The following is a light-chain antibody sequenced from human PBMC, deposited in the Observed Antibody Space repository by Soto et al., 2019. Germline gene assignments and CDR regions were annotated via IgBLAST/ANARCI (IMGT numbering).Light chain of an antibody. CDR1: QSISRW. Sequence: DIQMTQSPSTLTSSVGPRVNINCRASQSISRWLAWYQQKPGKAPKLRMYKASSLESGVQSRFSGSGSATDLTLTISRLAPEDFAAYYCQQYGSSRTCGQGTKVDIK. J-gene: IGKJ1*01. CDR2: KAS. CDR3: QQYGSSRT. V-gene: IGKV1-5*03.